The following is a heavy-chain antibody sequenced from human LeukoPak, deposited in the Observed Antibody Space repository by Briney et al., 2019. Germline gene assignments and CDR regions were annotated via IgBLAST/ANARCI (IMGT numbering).Heavy chain of an antibody. CDR2: IYYSGST. Sequence: PSQTLSLTCTVSGGSISSGDYYWSWIRQPPGKGLEWIGYIYYSGSTYYNPSLKSRVTISVDTSKNQFSLKLSSVTAADTAVYYCASLYSSSWYDYFDYWGQGTRVTVSS. J-gene: IGHJ4*02. D-gene: IGHD6-13*01. CDR1: GGSISSGDYY. V-gene: IGHV4-30-4*01. CDR3: ASLYSSSWYDYFDY.